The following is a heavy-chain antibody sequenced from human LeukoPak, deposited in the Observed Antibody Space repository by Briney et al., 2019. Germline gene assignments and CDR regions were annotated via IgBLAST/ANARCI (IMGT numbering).Heavy chain of an antibody. J-gene: IGHJ4*02. V-gene: IGHV1-2*02. D-gene: IGHD2-2*01. Sequence: ASVKVSCKASGGTFSSYAISWVRQAPGQGLEWMGWINPNSGGTNYAQKFEGRVTMTRDTSISTAYMELSRLRSDDTAVYYCARSGRYCSSTSCYSYWGQGTLVTVSS. CDR3: ARSGRYCSSTSCYSY. CDR2: INPNSGGT. CDR1: GGTFSSYA.